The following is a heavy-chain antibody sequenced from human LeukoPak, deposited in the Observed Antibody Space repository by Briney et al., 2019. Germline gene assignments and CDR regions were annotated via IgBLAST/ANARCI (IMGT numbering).Heavy chain of an antibody. D-gene: IGHD3-16*02. CDR2: ISSSGGTI. CDR3: ASSRPHRATQH. V-gene: IGHV3-11*01. Sequence: PGGSLRLSCAASGFTFSDYYISWIRQAPGKGLEWVSYISSSGGTIYYADSVKGRFTISRDNAKNSLYLQMNSLRAEDTAVYYCASSRPHRATQHWGQGTLVTVSS. CDR1: GFTFSDYY. J-gene: IGHJ1*01.